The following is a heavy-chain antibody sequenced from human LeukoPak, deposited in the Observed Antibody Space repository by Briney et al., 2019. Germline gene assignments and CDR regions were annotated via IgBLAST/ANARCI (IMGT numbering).Heavy chain of an antibody. CDR1: GGSFSGYY. CDR3: ARGEGIAARPGGY. D-gene: IGHD6-6*01. Sequence: KPSETLSLTCAVYGGSFSGYYWSWIRQPPGKGLEWIGEINHSGSTNYNPSLKSRVTISVDTSKNQFSLKLSSVTAADTAVYYCARGEGIAARPGGYWGQGTLVTVAS. J-gene: IGHJ4*02. CDR2: INHSGST. V-gene: IGHV4-34*01.